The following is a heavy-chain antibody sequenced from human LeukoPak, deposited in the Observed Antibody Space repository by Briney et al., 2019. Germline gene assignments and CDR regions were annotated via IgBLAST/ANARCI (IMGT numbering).Heavy chain of an antibody. D-gene: IGHD3-22*01. CDR1: GYTFTGYY. V-gene: IGHV1-2*04. CDR2: INPSSGGT. J-gene: IGHJ3*02. CDR3: AREVDYYDSSGFHDAFDI. Sequence: ASVKVSCKASGYTFTGYYMHWVRQAPGQGLEWMGWINPSSGGTNYAQKFQGWVTMTRDTSISTAYMELSRLRSDDTAVYYCAREVDYYDSSGFHDAFDIWGQGSMVTVSS.